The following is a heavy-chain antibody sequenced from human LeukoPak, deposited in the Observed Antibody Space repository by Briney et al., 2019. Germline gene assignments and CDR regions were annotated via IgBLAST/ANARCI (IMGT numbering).Heavy chain of an antibody. V-gene: IGHV3-7*03. CDR1: GFIFGKYW. D-gene: IGHD3-3*01. Sequence: PGGSLRLSCAASGFIFGKYWMSWVRQAPGEGLEWVANIKLDGSEKNYVDSVKGRFTISRDNTKNSLYLQMNSLRAEDTAVFYCARDQYDTWSRRGNFDSWGQGTLVIVSS. J-gene: IGHJ4*02. CDR3: ARDQYDTWSRRGNFDS. CDR2: IKLDGSEK.